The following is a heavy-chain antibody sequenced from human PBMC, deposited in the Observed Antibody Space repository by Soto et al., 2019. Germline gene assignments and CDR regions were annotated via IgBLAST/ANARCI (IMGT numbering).Heavy chain of an antibody. D-gene: IGHD5-18*01. V-gene: IGHV3-64D*06. CDR3: VKTRDSGYSYGPAFDY. CDR1: GFTFSSYA. Sequence: GGSLRLSCSACGFTFSSYAMHWVRQAPGKGLEYVSAISSNGGSTYYADSVKGRFTISRDNSKNTLYLQMSSLRAEDTAVYYCVKTRDSGYSYGPAFDYWGQGTLVTVSS. J-gene: IGHJ4*02. CDR2: ISSNGGST.